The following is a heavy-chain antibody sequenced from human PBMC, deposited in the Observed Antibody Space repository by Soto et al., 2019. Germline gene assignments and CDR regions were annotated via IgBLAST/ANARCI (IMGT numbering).Heavy chain of an antibody. J-gene: IGHJ3*01. CDR2: ISYDGTNN. D-gene: IGHD3-10*01. CDR3: ATITVVRGVTYDAFDF. V-gene: IGHV3-30-3*01. Sequence: QVQLVESGGGVVQPGRSLRLSCAASGFTFSAYAMHWVRQAPGKGLEWVAVISYDGTNNYYADSVKGRFTISRDNSKNTLFLQMNSLRSEDTAVYYCATITVVRGVTYDAFDFWGQGTMVTVSS. CDR1: GFTFSAYA.